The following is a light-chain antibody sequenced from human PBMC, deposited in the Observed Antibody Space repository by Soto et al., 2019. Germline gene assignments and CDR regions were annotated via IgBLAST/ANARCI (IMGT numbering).Light chain of an antibody. CDR1: SSDVGGYNY. CDR2: EVS. J-gene: IGLJ2*01. V-gene: IGLV2-8*01. CDR3: SSYAGSNNFVV. Sequence: QSALTQPPSASGSPRQSVIISCTGTSSDVGGYNYVSWYQQHPGKAPKLMIYEVSKRPSGVPDRFSGSKSGNTASLTVSGLQTEDEADYYCSSYAGSNNFVVFGGGTKVTVL.